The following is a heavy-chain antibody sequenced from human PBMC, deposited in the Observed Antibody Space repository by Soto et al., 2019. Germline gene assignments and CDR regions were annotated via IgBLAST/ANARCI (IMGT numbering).Heavy chain of an antibody. J-gene: IGHJ4*02. Sequence: GGSLRLSCAASGFTFSSYAMSWVRQAPGKGLEWVSAISGSGGSTYYADSVKGRFTISRDNSKNTLYLQMNSLRAEDTAVYYCAKPDGSGSYYKPLSFGYWGQGTLDTVSS. D-gene: IGHD3-10*01. CDR2: ISGSGGST. CDR3: AKPDGSGSYYKPLSFGY. CDR1: GFTFSSYA. V-gene: IGHV3-23*01.